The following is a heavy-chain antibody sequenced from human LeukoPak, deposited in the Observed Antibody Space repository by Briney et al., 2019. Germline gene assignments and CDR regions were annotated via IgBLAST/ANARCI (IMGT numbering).Heavy chain of an antibody. CDR3: ALGVAGSYYYYYYMDV. V-gene: IGHV1-69*06. CDR1: GYTFTGYY. J-gene: IGHJ6*03. Sequence: ASVKVSCKASGYTFTGYYMHWVRQAPGQGLEWMGGIIPIFGTANYAQKFQGRVTITADKSTSTAYMELSSLRSEDTAVYYCALGVAGSYYYYYYMDVWGKGTTVTVSS. D-gene: IGHD6-19*01. CDR2: IIPIFGTA.